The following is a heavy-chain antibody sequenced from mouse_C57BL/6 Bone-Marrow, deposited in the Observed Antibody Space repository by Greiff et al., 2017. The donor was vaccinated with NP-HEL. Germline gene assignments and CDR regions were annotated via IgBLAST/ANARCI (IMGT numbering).Heavy chain of an antibody. V-gene: IGHV1-82*01. CDR2: IYPGDGDT. D-gene: IGHD2-3*01. J-gene: IGHJ2*01. CDR3: ARSRGGWLLPYYFDY. Sequence: QVQLKQSGPELVKPGASVKISCKASGYAFSSSWMNWVKQRPGKGLEWIGRIYPGDGDTNYNGKFKGKATLTADKSSSTAYMQLSSLTSEDSAVYFCARSRGGWLLPYYFDYWGQGTTLTVSS. CDR1: GYAFSSSW.